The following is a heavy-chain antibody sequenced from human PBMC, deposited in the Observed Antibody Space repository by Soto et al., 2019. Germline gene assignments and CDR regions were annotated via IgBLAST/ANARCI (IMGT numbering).Heavy chain of an antibody. CDR3: ARRAVEAGSSARWFDP. J-gene: IGHJ5*02. CDR2: IGSSGTT. V-gene: IGHV3-23*01. CDR1: GFTFSNYA. D-gene: IGHD6-13*01. Sequence: PGGSLRLSCAASGFTFSNYAMSWVRQAPGEGLEWVSGIGSSGTTYYADSVKGRFTVSRDNSKKTMYMQMNSLRADDTAVYYCARRAVEAGSSARWFDPWGQGALVTVSS.